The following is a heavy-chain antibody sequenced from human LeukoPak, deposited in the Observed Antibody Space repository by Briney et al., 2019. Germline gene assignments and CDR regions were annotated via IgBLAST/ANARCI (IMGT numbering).Heavy chain of an antibody. V-gene: IGHV1-2*02. D-gene: IGHD1-26*01. Sequence: ASVKVSCKASGYTFTGYYMHWVRQAPGQGLEWMGWINPNSGGTNSAQKFQGRVTMTRDMSTSTVYMELSSLRSEDTAVYYCARDQRIVGATFYYFDYWGQGTLVTVSS. CDR1: GYTFTGYY. CDR2: INPNSGGT. J-gene: IGHJ4*02. CDR3: ARDQRIVGATFYYFDY.